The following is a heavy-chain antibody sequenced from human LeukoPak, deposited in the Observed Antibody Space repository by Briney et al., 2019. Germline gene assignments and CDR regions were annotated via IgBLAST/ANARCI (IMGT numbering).Heavy chain of an antibody. CDR2: INAGNGNT. J-gene: IGHJ5*02. CDR1: GYTFTSYA. CDR3: ARGKRGFLWFGDPTRRNWFDP. V-gene: IGHV1-3*01. D-gene: IGHD3-10*01. Sequence: GASVKVSCKASGYTFTSYAMHWERQAPGQRLEWMGWINAGNGNTKYSQKFQGRVTITRDTSASTAYMELSSLRSEDTAVYYCARGKRGFLWFGDPTRRNWFDPWGQGTLVTVSS.